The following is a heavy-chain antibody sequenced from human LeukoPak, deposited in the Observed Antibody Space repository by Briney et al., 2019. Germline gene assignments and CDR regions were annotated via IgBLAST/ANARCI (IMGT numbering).Heavy chain of an antibody. J-gene: IGHJ4*02. CDR1: GGTFSSYA. CDR2: IIPIFGTA. V-gene: IGHV1-69*13. Sequence: SVKVSCKASGGTFSSYAISWVRQAPGQGLEWMGGIIPIFGTANYAQKFQGRVTITADESTSTAYMELSSLRSEDTAVYYCARTGPPYYHDSSGYYYEDYWGQGTLVTVSS. D-gene: IGHD3-22*01. CDR3: ARTGPPYYHDSSGYYYEDY.